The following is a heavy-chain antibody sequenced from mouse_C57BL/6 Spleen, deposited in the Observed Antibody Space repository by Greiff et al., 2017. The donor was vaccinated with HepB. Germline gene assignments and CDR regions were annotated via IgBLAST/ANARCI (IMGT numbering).Heavy chain of an antibody. CDR1: GYTFTDYY. CDR3: ARNYGSSPWFAY. V-gene: IGHV1-19*01. D-gene: IGHD1-1*01. J-gene: IGHJ3*01. CDR2: INPYNGGT. Sequence: EVQLQQSGPVLVKPGASVKMSCKASGYTFTDYYMNWVKQSHGKSLEWIGVINPYNGGTSYNQKFKGKATLTVDMSSSTAYMELNSLTSEDSAVYYCARNYGSSPWFAYWGQGTLVTVSA.